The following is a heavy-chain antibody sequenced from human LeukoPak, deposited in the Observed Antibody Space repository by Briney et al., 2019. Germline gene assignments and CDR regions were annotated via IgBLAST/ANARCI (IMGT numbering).Heavy chain of an antibody. CDR1: GFTFSTYA. CDR3: AKDRAVTMDYYYFYMDV. D-gene: IGHD4-17*01. V-gene: IGHV3-23*01. CDR2: IFASGERT. J-gene: IGHJ6*03. Sequence: TGRSLRLSCAASGFTFSTYAVSWVRQAPGKVLEWDSVIFASGERTYYADSVKGQFTITRDNSKNTLYLQLNSLRAEDTAVYYCAKDRAVTMDYYYFYMDVWGKGTTVTVSS.